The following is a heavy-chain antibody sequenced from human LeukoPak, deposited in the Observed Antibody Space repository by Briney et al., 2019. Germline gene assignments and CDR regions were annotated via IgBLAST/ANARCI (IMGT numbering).Heavy chain of an antibody. V-gene: IGHV1-2*02. CDR3: ARYDPYDFWCTLWFDP. Sequence: SVKVSCKASGYTFTGYYMHWVGQAPGQGLEWMGWINPNSGGTNYAQKFQGRVTMTRDTSISTAYMELSRLRSDDTAVYYCARYDPYDFWCTLWFDPWGQGTLVTVSS. D-gene: IGHD3-3*01. J-gene: IGHJ5*02. CDR2: INPNSGGT. CDR1: GYTFTGYY.